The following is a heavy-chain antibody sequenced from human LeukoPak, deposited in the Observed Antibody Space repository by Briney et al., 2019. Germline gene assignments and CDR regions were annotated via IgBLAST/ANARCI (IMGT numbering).Heavy chain of an antibody. CDR1: GFTFSIYA. J-gene: IGHJ4*02. V-gene: IGHV3-23*01. CDR2: ITGSSSHT. Sequence: GGSLRLSCAASGFTFSIYAMSWVRQAPGKGLEWVSAITGSSSHTYYADSMRGRFTISRDNSKNTLYLQINNLRDEDTAVYYCAKEWYSSGYHGFDYWGQGTLVTVSS. D-gene: IGHD3-22*01. CDR3: AKEWYSSGYHGFDY.